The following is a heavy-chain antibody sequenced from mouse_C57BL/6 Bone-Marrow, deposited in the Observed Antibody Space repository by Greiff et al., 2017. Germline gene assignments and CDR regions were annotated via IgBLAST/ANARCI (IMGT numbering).Heavy chain of an antibody. Sequence: QVQLQQSGAELARPGASVKLSCKASGYTFTSYGISWVKQRTGPGLEWIGEIYPRSGNTFYNEKFKGKATLTADKSSSTAYIELRILPSEDSAVYFCARRTGRYFDDWGQGTTLTVSS. CDR1: GYTFTSYG. CDR2: IYPRSGNT. V-gene: IGHV1-81*01. CDR3: ARRTGRYFDD. J-gene: IGHJ2*01.